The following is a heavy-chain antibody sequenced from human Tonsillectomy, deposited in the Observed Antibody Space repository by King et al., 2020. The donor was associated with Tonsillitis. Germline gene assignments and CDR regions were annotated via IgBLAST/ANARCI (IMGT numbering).Heavy chain of an antibody. CDR1: GGSISGYC. Sequence: VQLQESGPGLVKPSETLSLTCTVSGGSISGYCWTWIRQPPGKGLEWIGYMYSSGSTNYNPSVKSRVTMSVDTSKNQFSLKLSSLTAADTAVYFCTRGMTTAGRSAAEYWGQGTLVTVSS. CDR2: MYSSGST. CDR3: TRGMTTAGRSAAEY. D-gene: IGHD6-13*01. J-gene: IGHJ4*02. V-gene: IGHV4-59*01.